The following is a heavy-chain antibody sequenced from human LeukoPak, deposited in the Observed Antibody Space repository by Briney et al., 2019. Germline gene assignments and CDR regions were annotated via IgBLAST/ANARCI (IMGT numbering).Heavy chain of an antibody. J-gene: IGHJ4*02. CDR3: ASALDYGDSSFDY. CDR1: GFTFSSYG. CDR2: VSYDGGNK. Sequence: GRSLRLSCAASGFTFSSYGMHWVRQAPGKGLEWVAVVSYDGGNKYYADSVKGRFTISRDTSNNSLYLQMNSLRAEDTAVYYCASALDYGDSSFDYWGQGTLVTVSS. V-gene: IGHV3-30*03. D-gene: IGHD4-17*01.